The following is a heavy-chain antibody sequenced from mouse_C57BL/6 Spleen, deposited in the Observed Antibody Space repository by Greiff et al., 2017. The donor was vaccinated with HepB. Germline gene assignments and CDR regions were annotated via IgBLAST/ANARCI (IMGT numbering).Heavy chain of an antibody. CDR3: ARRGDYDKEFAY. J-gene: IGHJ3*01. CDR2: IYPGDGDT. D-gene: IGHD2-4*01. CDR1: GYAFSSSW. Sequence: VKLQESGPELVKPGASVKISCKASGYAFSSSWMNWVKQRPGKGLEWIGRIYPGDGDTNYNGKFKGKATLTADKSSSTAYMQLSSLTSEDSAVYFCARRGDYDKEFAYWGQGTLVTVSA. V-gene: IGHV1-82*01.